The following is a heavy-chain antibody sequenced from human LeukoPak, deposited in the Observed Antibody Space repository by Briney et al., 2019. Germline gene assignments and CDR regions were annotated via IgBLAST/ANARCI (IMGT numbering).Heavy chain of an antibody. D-gene: IGHD2-15*01. CDR3: ASATLRCSGGSCYEMDV. J-gene: IGHJ6*04. CDR1: GDSISTSSSY. CDR2: IYYSGST. Sequence: SETLSLTCSVSGDSISTSSSYWGWIRQPPGKGLEWIGSIYYSGSTYYNTSLKSRVTISVDTSKNQFSLKLSSVTAADTAVYYCASATLRCSGGSCYEMDVWGKGTTVTVSS. V-gene: IGHV4-39*07.